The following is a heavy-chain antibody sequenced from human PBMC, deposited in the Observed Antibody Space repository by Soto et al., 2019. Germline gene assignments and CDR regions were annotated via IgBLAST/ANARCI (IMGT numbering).Heavy chain of an antibody. CDR2: ISYDGSNK. V-gene: IGHV3-30*18. J-gene: IGHJ5*02. CDR3: AKDTEKTGNTLVANWFDP. Sequence: PXESLRLSCAASGFTFNSYGMHWVRQAPGKGLEWVAVISYDGSNKYYADSVKGRFTISRDNSKNTLYLQMNSLRAEDTAVYYCAKDTEKTGNTLVANWFDPWGQGTLVTVSS. CDR1: GFTFNSYG. D-gene: IGHD1-7*01.